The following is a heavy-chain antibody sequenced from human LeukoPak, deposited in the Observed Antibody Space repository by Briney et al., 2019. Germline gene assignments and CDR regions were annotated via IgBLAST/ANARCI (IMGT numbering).Heavy chain of an antibody. CDR2: IYYSGST. D-gene: IGHD6-13*01. V-gene: IGHV4-59*08. CDR3: ARGAAAFTTRWFDP. J-gene: IGHJ5*02. CDR1: GGSISSYH. Sequence: SETLSLTCTVSGGSISSYHWSWIRQPPGKGLEWIGYIYYSGSTNYNPSLKSRVTISVDTSKSQFSLRLSSVTAADTAVYYCARGAAAFTTRWFDPWGQGTLVTVSS.